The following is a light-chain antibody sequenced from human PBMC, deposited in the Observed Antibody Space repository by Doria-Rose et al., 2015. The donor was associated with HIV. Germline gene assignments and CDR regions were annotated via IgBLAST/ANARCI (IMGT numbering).Light chain of an antibody. CDR3: HQYGTSWT. CDR2: DGS. V-gene: IGKV3-20*01. Sequence: EIVMTQSPGTLSLSPGERATLSCRASQSFSSTYLAWYQQKPGQDPSLLIYDGSTSATGIPDRFSASGSGTDFTLTINRLGPEDFALYYCHQYGTSWTFGQGTKVEI. CDR1: QSFSSTY. J-gene: IGKJ1*01.